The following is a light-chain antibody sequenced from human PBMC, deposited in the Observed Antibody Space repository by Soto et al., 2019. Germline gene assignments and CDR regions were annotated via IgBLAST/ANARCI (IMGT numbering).Light chain of an antibody. Sequence: QSALTQPASVSGSPGQSITISCTGTSSXVGGYNYVSWYQQHPGKAPKLMIYEVSNRPSGVSNRFSGSKSGNTASLTISGLQAEDEAHYYSSSYTSSSTLDVFGTGTKVTVL. CDR1: SSXVGGYNY. CDR2: EVS. J-gene: IGLJ1*01. V-gene: IGLV2-14*01. CDR3: SSYTSSSTLDV.